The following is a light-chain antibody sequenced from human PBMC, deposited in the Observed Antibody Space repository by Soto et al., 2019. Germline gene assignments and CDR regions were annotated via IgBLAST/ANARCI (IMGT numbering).Light chain of an antibody. CDR1: QDITNS. CDR3: KQYDNLIL. V-gene: IGKV1-33*01. J-gene: IGKJ5*01. CDR2: DAS. Sequence: DIQMTQSPSSLSASVGDRVTITCQASQDITNSLNWYQQKPGKAPKFLIYDASNLETGVPPWFSGSGSETNFTFTIGSLQPENIATYYCKQYDNLILVGQGTRLEIK.